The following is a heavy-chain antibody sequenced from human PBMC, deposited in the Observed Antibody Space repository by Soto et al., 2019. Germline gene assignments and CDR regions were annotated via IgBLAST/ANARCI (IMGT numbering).Heavy chain of an antibody. CDR3: ARVYCSTTTCHVQAFDS. CDR1: GFTFSSYE. CDR2: ISSAGDSS. D-gene: IGHD2-2*01. Sequence: PGGSLRLSCAASGFTFSSYEMNWVRQAPGKTLEWVSYISSAGDSSYYADSVKSRFTISRDNAKNSLYLQMNSLRVEHTAVYYCARVYCSTTTCHVQAFDSWGQGTLVTVSS. J-gene: IGHJ4*02. V-gene: IGHV3-48*03.